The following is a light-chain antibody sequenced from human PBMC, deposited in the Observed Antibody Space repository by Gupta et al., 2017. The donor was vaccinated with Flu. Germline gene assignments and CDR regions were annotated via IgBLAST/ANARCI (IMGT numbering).Light chain of an antibody. V-gene: IGKV2-28*01. J-gene: IGKJ1*01. CDR1: QSRLHSNGNNY. CDR3: MQALQTSWT. Sequence: MVMSQSPLSLPVTPGEPASISCSSSQSRLHSNGNNYLDWYQQKPGRTPQHLIYLGSNQASRVPDRFSGSGSGTDFTLKISRVEAEDVGVYYCMQALQTSWTFGQGTKVEIK. CDR2: LGS.